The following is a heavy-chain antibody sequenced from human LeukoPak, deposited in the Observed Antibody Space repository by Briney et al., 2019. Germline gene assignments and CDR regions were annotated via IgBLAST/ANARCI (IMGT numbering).Heavy chain of an antibody. J-gene: IGHJ4*02. CDR1: GYSFTSYC. D-gene: IGHD3-3*01. V-gene: IGHV5-51*01. CDR3: ARQKQNYDSQFYY. Sequence: GEPLQISCQASGYSFTSYCIGWVRQMPGKGMEWMGIIYPGDSDTTYSPSFQGQVTISANKSISTAYLQWSSLKASDTAMYYCARQKQNYDSQFYYWGQGTLVTVSS. CDR2: IYPGDSDT.